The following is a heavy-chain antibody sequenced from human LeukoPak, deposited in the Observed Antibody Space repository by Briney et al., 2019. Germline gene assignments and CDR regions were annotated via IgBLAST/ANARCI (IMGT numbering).Heavy chain of an antibody. Sequence: SVKVSCKASVGTFSSYAISWVRQAPGQGLEWMGGIIPIFGTANYAQKFQGRVTITADESTSTAYMELSSLRSEDTAVYYCAREGGLQLWPFDYWGQGTLVTVSS. J-gene: IGHJ4*02. V-gene: IGHV1-69*13. CDR1: VGTFSSYA. CDR2: IIPIFGTA. CDR3: AREGGLQLWPFDY. D-gene: IGHD5-18*01.